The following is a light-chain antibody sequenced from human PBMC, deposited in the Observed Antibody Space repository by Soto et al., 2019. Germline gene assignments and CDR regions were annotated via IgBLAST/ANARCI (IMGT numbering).Light chain of an antibody. V-gene: IGKV1-39*01. Sequence: DIQMTQSPSSLSASVGDRVTITCRASQIISNYLNWYQQKPGKAPKLLIYATSSLQSGVPSGFSGSGSGPDFTLTISSLQPEDFATYYCQQSHSTPYTFGQGTKLEIK. CDR3: QQSHSTPYT. CDR1: QIISNY. J-gene: IGKJ2*01. CDR2: ATS.